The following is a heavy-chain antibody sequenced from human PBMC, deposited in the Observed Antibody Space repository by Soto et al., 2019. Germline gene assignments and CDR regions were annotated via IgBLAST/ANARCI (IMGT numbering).Heavy chain of an antibody. V-gene: IGHV3-9*01. CDR1: GFTFDDYA. D-gene: IGHD5-12*01. CDR2: ISWNSGNI. CDR3: AKGGVATIRFFDY. Sequence: EVQLVESGGGLVQPGRSLRLSCAASGFTFDDYAMHWVRQAPGKGLEWVSGISWNSGNIGYADSVKGRLTISRDNAKNSLYLQMNSLRAEDTALYYCAKGGVATIRFFDYWGQGTLVTVSS. J-gene: IGHJ4*02.